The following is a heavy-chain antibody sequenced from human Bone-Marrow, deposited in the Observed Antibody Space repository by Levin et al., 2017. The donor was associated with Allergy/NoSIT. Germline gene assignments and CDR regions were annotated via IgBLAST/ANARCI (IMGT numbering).Heavy chain of an antibody. D-gene: IGHD2-2*01. CDR3: ARFRVVPAAMGWFDP. Sequence: GSLRLSCTVSGGSISSYYWSWIRQPPGKGLEWIGYIYYSGSTNYNPSLKSRVTISVDTSKNQFSLKLSSVTAADMAVYYCARFRVVPAAMGWFDPWGQGTLVTVSS. CDR2: IYYSGST. CDR1: GGSISSYY. J-gene: IGHJ5*02. V-gene: IGHV4-59*01.